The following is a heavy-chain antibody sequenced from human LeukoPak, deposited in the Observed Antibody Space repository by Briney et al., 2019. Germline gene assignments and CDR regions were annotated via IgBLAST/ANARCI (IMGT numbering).Heavy chain of an antibody. V-gene: IGHV4-39*01. CDR1: GGSISSNNYH. D-gene: IGHD6-13*01. J-gene: IGHJ5*02. CDR2: IYYSGTT. CDR3: ARQYSNTWYGWFDP. Sequence: SETLSLTCTVSGGSISSNNYHWGWIRQPPGKGLEWIGTIYYSGTTYYNPSLKSRVTMSIDTSKKQFSLKLSSVTAADTAIYYCARQYSNTWYGWFDPWGQGTLVTVSS.